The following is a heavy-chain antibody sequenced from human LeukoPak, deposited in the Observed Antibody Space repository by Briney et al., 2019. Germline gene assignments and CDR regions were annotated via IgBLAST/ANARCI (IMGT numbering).Heavy chain of an antibody. J-gene: IGHJ4*02. D-gene: IGHD3-10*01. CDR1: GFTFSSYG. V-gene: IGHV3-30*18. CDR3: AKDSNYYGSGSYLDY. CDR2: ISYDGSNN. Sequence: GGSLRLSCAASGFTFSSYGIHWVRQAPGKGLEWVAIISYDGSNNYYADSVKGRFTISRDNSKNTLYLQMNSLRAEDTAVYHCAKDSNYYGSGSYLDYWGQGTLVTVSS.